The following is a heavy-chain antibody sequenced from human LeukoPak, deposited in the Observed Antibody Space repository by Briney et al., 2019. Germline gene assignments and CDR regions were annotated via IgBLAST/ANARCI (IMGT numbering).Heavy chain of an antibody. D-gene: IGHD6-13*01. CDR1: GYTFTSYA. V-gene: IGHV1-3*01. Sequence: ASVKVSCKASGYTFTSYAMHWVRQAPGQRLEWMGWINAGNGNTKYSQKFQGRVTITRDTSASTAYMELSSLRSEDTAVYYCARARSSSWPYYFDYWGQGTLVTVSS. CDR3: ARARSSSWPYYFDY. CDR2: INAGNGNT. J-gene: IGHJ4*02.